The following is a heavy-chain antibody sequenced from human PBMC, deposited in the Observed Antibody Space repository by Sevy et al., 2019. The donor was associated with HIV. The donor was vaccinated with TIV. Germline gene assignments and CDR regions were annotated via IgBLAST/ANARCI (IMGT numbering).Heavy chain of an antibody. Sequence: GGPLRLSCAASGFTFSSYWMSWVRQAPGKGLEWVANIKQDGSEKYYVDSVKGRFTISRDNAKNSLYLQMNSLRAEDTAVYYCARDQPLLWFGELLMGGFDYWGQGTLVTVSS. CDR2: IKQDGSEK. D-gene: IGHD3-10*01. J-gene: IGHJ4*02. CDR3: ARDQPLLWFGELLMGGFDY. CDR1: GFTFSSYW. V-gene: IGHV3-7*01.